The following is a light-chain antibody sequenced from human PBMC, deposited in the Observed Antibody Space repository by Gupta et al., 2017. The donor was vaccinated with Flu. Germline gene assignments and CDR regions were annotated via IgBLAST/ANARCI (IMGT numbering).Light chain of an antibody. CDR2: EGT. CDR1: TSDSGSYTL. J-gene: IGLJ3*02. V-gene: IGLV2-23*01. Sequence: ISISCTGSTSDSGSYTLVSWFQQHPGSAPKLVIYEGTQRPSGVSDRFSGSKSGITASLTISDLQTEDEAHYYCSIYLGSVPTWVFGGGTKLTV. CDR3: SIYLGSVPTWV.